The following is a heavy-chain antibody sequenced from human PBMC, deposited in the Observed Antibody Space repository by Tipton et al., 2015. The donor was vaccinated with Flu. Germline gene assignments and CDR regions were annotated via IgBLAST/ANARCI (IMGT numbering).Heavy chain of an antibody. J-gene: IGHJ3*02. D-gene: IGHD1-14*01. CDR3: AKTKSGEAIGLGTNYPFDI. Sequence: QVQLVQSGAEVKKPGSSVKVSCKASGGTFSSDAINWIRQAPGQGLEWMGGIIPTLGLTNLAQRFQGRLTITADESTSTTYMELSSLRSEDTAVYYCAKTKSGEAIGLGTNYPFDIWGQGTLVTVSS. CDR1: GGTFSSDA. V-gene: IGHV1-69*01. CDR2: IIPTLGLT.